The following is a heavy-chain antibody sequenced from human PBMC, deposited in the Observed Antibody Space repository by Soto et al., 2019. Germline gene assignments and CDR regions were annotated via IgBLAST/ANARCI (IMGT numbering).Heavy chain of an antibody. CDR1: GGTFDNYA. CDR2: IIPMLDSA. J-gene: IGHJ6*04. V-gene: IGHV1-69*13. Sequence: SVKVSCKASGGTFDNYAITWVRQAPGQGLEWMAGIIPMLDSANYAEKFQDRVTITADESTSTVYMEVSSLRSEDTAVYYCARTYHYDSLGKTYFYYGMDVWGKGTRVTVSS. CDR3: ARTYHYDSLGKTYFYYGMDV. D-gene: IGHD3-22*01.